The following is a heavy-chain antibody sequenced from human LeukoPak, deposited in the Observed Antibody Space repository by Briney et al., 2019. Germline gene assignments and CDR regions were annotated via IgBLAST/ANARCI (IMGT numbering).Heavy chain of an antibody. D-gene: IGHD2-21*01. CDR1: GFTFSSYE. J-gene: IGHJ4*02. V-gene: IGHV3-48*03. CDR3: AKDRVGGALEF. CDR2: ISSSGSTI. Sequence: GGSLRLSRAASGFTFSSYEMNWVRQAPGKGLEWVSYISSSGSTIYYADSVRGRFTISRDNARNSLYLQMNSLRVEDTAVYYCAKDRVGGALEFWGQGTLAIVSS.